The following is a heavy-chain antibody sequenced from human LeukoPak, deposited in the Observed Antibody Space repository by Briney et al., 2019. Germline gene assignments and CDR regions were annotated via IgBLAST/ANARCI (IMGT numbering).Heavy chain of an antibody. CDR3: ARALNDFWSGYYYYYYGMGV. Sequence: WASVKVSCKASGYTFTGYYMHWVRQAPGQGLEWMGWINPNSGGTNYAQKFQGWVTMTRDTSISTAYMELSRLRSDDTAVYYCARALNDFWSGYYYYYYGMGVWGQGTTVTVSS. V-gene: IGHV1-2*04. CDR1: GYTFTGYY. CDR2: INPNSGGT. D-gene: IGHD3-3*01. J-gene: IGHJ6*02.